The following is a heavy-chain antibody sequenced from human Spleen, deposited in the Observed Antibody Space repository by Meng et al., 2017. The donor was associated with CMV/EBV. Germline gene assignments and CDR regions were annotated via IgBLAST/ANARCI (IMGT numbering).Heavy chain of an antibody. Sequence: SVKVSCKAPAGTFRNYAMTWGRQAPGQGLEWMGGFIPKFATADYAEQFQGRITINVDENMTSGYMELNTLRSEDTAVYYCAREWEQGSGRYFDYWGQGTLVTVSS. J-gene: IGHJ4*02. CDR1: AGTFRNYA. V-gene: IGHV1-69*13. CDR3: AREWEQGSGRYFDY. D-gene: IGHD1-26*01. CDR2: FIPKFATA.